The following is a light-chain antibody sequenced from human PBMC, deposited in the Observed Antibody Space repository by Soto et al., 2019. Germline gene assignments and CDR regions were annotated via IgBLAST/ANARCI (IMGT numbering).Light chain of an antibody. CDR3: AQGLQTPLT. V-gene: IGKV2-28*01. CDR2: LGS. J-gene: IGKJ4*01. CDR1: HSLLHINGYNY. Sequence: DIVMTQSTLSLPVTPGEPASISCRSSHSLLHINGYNYLDWYLQKPGQSPQLLIYLGSNRASGGPDRFSGSGSGTDFTLKISRVEAEDVGVYYCAQGLQTPLTFGGGTKV.